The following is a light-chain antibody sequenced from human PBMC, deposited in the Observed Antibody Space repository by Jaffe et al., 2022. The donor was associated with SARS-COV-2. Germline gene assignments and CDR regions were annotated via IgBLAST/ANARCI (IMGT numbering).Light chain of an antibody. CDR2: DAS. V-gene: IGKV3-20*01. CDR3: QQYGGSPRT. CDR1: QSVRSSY. Sequence: EIVLTQSPGTLSLSPGDRATLSCRASQSVRSSYLAWFQQKPGQAPSLLIYDASNRATGIPDRFSGSGSGTDFTLTISRLEPEDFAVYYCQQYGGSPRTFGQGTKV. J-gene: IGKJ1*01.